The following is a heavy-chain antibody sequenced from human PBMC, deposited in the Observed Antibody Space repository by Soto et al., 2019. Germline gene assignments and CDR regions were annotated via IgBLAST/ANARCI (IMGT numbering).Heavy chain of an antibody. CDR3: AKDFGSNDYGDFNYFDY. Sequence: QVQLVESGGGVVQPGRSLRLSCAASGFTFSSSGMHWVRQSPGKGLEWVAVISSDGSNKYYADSVKGRFTISRDNSKNTLNLQMNSLRAEDTAVYYCAKDFGSNDYGDFNYFDYWGQGTLVTVSS. V-gene: IGHV3-30*18. J-gene: IGHJ4*02. CDR1: GFTFSSSG. D-gene: IGHD4-17*01. CDR2: ISSDGSNK.